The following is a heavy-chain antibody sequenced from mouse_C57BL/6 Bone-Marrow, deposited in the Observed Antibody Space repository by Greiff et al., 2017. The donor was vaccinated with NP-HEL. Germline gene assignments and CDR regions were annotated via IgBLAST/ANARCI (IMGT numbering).Heavy chain of an antibody. V-gene: IGHV1-63*01. J-gene: IGHJ2*01. CDR1: GYTFTNYW. CDR3: ARVDGYVFDY. Sequence: QVQLQQSGAELVRPGTSVKMSCKASGYTFTNYWIGWAKQRPGHGLEWIGDIYPGGGYTNYNEKFKGKATLTADKSSSTAYMQFSSLTSEDSAIYYCARVDGYVFDYWGQGTTLTVSS. D-gene: IGHD2-3*01. CDR2: IYPGGGYT.